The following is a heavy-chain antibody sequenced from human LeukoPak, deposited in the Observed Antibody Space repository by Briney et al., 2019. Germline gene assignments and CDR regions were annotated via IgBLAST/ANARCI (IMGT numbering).Heavy chain of an antibody. CDR3: ARENPRGNFEEY. Sequence: PSETLSLTCTVSGASINDYYWSWIRQPAGKGLEWIGRIYTSGISNYNPSLKSRVTTSVDTSKNQFSLKVNSVTAADTAVYYCARENPRGNFEEYWGQGTLVTVSS. J-gene: IGHJ4*02. D-gene: IGHD4-23*01. CDR1: GASINDYY. V-gene: IGHV4-4*07. CDR2: IYTSGIS.